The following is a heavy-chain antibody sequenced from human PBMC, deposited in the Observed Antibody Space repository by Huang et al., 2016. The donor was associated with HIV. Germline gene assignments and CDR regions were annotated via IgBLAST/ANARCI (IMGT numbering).Heavy chain of an antibody. D-gene: IGHD3-10*01. CDR2: ISGNGGST. CDR1: GFTFNNYA. CDR3: AKGIKSSGSYYFDY. Sequence: EVQLLESGGGLVQPGVSLRRSCAASGFTFNNYAMNWGRQAPGKGLEWVATISGNGGSTYYADSVKGRFTISRDNSKNTLYLHMNSLRVEDTAVYYCAKGIKSSGSYYFDYWGQGTLVTVSS. J-gene: IGHJ4*02. V-gene: IGHV3-23*01.